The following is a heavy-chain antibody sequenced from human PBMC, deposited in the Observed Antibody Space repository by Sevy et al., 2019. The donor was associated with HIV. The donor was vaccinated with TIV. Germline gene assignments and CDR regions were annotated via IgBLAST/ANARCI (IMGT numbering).Heavy chain of an antibody. Sequence: GGSLRLSCAASGYTFTSYAMIWVRQAPGKGLEWVSTIPMTEISTIFANSVKGRFTISRDNSKSTVHLQMNSLRAEDTALYYCARGWPINFWGQGTLVTVSS. CDR3: ARGWPINF. D-gene: IGHD6-19*01. V-gene: IGHV3-23*05. J-gene: IGHJ4*02. CDR1: GYTFTSYA. CDR2: IPMTEIST.